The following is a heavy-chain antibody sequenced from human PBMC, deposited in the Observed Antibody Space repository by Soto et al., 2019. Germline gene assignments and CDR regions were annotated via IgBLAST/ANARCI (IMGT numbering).Heavy chain of an antibody. D-gene: IGHD3-22*01. CDR1: GGTFSSYA. Sequence: QVQLVQSGAEVKKPGSSVKVSCKASGGTFSSYAISWVRQAPGQGLEWMGGIIPIFGTANYAQKFQGRVTITADESTSTAYMELSSLRSEDTAVYYCARGAHYYDSSGYYGDAFDIWGQGTMVTVSP. J-gene: IGHJ3*02. CDR3: ARGAHYYDSSGYYGDAFDI. CDR2: IIPIFGTA. V-gene: IGHV1-69*01.